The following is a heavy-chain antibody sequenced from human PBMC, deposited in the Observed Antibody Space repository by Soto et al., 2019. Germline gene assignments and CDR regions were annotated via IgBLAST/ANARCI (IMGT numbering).Heavy chain of an antibody. J-gene: IGHJ4*02. CDR3: ASEYCSSTSCDDY. CDR1: GFTFSSYW. V-gene: IGHV3-74*01. D-gene: IGHD2-2*01. Sequence: GGSLRLSCAASGFTFSSYWMHWVHQAPGKGLVWVSRINSDGSSTSYADSVKGRFTISRDNAKNTLYLQMNSLRAEDTAVYYCASEYCSSTSCDDYWGQGTLVTVSS. CDR2: INSDGSST.